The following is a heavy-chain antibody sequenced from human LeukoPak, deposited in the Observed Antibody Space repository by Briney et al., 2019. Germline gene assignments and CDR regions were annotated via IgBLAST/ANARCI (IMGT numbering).Heavy chain of an antibody. J-gene: IGHJ4*02. CDR2: INHSAST. CDR3: ARGIAADY. V-gene: IGHV4-34*01. D-gene: IGHD6-13*01. CDR1: GWSFSGHY. Sequence: SDTLSLTYPVYGWSFSGHYWSWIRQPPGNGQEGIGEINHSASTNDNPSLKCRVTISVHTSKNQFSLKLSSVTAADTAVYYCARGIAADYWGQGTLVTVS.